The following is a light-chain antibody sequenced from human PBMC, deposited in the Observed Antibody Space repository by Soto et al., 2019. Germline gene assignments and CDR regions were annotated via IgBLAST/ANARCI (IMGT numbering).Light chain of an antibody. Sequence: EVVMTQSPATLSVSPGERATLSCRASQNVNANLAWYQQKPGQAPRLLLHGASTRATGIPARFSGSGFGTECILTISRLQSDDFAVYYCPQYNTWLWTFGQGTKGEGK. CDR2: GAS. V-gene: IGKV3-15*01. CDR1: QNVNAN. CDR3: PQYNTWLWT. J-gene: IGKJ1*01.